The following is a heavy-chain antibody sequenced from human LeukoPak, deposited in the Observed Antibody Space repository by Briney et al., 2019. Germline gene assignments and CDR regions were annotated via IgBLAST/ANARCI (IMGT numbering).Heavy chain of an antibody. CDR3: ARSAVAGFYYYYMDV. Sequence: SVKVSCKASGGTFSSYAISWVRQAPGQGLEWMGRIITIFGTANYAQKFQGRVTITTDESTSTAYMELSSLRSEDTAVYYCARSAVAGFYYYYMDVWGKGTTVTVSS. V-gene: IGHV1-69*05. CDR1: GGTFSSYA. CDR2: IITIFGTA. J-gene: IGHJ6*03. D-gene: IGHD6-19*01.